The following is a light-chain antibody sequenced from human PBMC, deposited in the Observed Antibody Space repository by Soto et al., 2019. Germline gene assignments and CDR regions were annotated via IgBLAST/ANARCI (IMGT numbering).Light chain of an antibody. J-gene: IGKJ5*01. CDR3: QRYGSSPLIT. V-gene: IGKV3-20*01. CDR2: GAS. CDR1: QSIRSNY. Sequence: EIVLTQSPGTLSLSPGERATLSCRASQSIRSNYVAWYQQKPGQGPRLLIYGASSRATGIPDRFSGSGSGTDFTLTISRLEPEDFAVYFCQRYGSSPLITFGQGTRLEIK.